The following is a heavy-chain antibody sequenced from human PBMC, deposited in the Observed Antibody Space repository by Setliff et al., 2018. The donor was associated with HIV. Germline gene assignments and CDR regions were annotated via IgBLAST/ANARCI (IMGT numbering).Heavy chain of an antibody. CDR1: GFSFSNYG. V-gene: IGHV3-33*01. CDR3: ARRAFYYYMDV. J-gene: IGHJ6*03. CDR2: IWYDGSNE. D-gene: IGHD1-26*01. Sequence: GSLRLSCAASGFSFSNYGMDWVRQAPGKGLEWVALIWYDGSNEFYADSVKGRFTVSRDNSKNTLYLQMNSLRADDTAVYYCARRAFYYYMDVWGKGTTVTVSS.